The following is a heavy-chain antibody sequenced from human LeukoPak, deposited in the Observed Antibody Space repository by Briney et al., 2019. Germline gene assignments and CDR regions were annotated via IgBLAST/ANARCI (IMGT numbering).Heavy chain of an antibody. CDR2: IYRYGST. V-gene: IGHV4-39*07. CDR1: GDSISGSNYY. J-gene: IGHJ5*02. CDR3: ARYDFWSGYLS. Sequence: SETLSLTCTVTGDSISGSNYYWAWIRQSPGKGLEWIGSIYRYGSTYYNPSLKSRVTMSVDTSRNEFSLKVTSVTAADTAVYYCARYDFWSGYLSWGQGTLVTVSS. D-gene: IGHD3-3*01.